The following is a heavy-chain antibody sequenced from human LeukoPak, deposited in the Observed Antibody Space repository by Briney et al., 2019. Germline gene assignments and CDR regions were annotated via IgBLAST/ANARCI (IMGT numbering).Heavy chain of an antibody. D-gene: IGHD5-24*01. V-gene: IGHV5-51*01. Sequence: GESLQIPCKGSGYSVTSYCIGWVRRLPGKGREWMGIIYPGDSDTRYSLSFQGQVTISADKSISTAYLQWSSLKASDTAMYYCARQGWLQRTHYFDYWGQGTLVTVSS. J-gene: IGHJ4*02. CDR3: ARQGWLQRTHYFDY. CDR1: GYSVTSYC. CDR2: IYPGDSDT.